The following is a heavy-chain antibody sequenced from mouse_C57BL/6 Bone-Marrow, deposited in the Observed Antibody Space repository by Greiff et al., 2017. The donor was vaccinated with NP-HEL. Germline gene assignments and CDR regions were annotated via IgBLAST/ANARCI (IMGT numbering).Heavy chain of an antibody. CDR2: IWSGGST. CDR3: AKVDGYYDYAMDY. J-gene: IGHJ4*01. D-gene: IGHD2-3*01. CDR1: GFSLTSYG. Sequence: VQLVESGPGLVQPSQSLSITCTVSGFSLTSYGVHWVRQSPGKGLEWLGVIWSGGSTDDNAAFMSRLSITKDNSKSQVFFKMTSLQADDTAIYYCAKVDGYYDYAMDYWGQGTSVTVSS. V-gene: IGHV2-5*01.